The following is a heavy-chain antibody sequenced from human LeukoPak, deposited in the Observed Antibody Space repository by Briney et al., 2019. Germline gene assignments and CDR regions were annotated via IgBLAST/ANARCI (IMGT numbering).Heavy chain of an antibody. CDR1: GYTFTNYA. V-gene: IGHV1-3*01. CDR3: ARGYYDLLTGHVVTYYFDY. Sequence: GASVKVSCRASGYTFTNYAIQWVHQAPGQRLEWMGWINAGNGKANYSQKFRGRVTLTRDTSASTAYMELSSLRSADTAVYYCARGYYDLLTGHVVTYYFDYWGQGTLVTVSS. CDR2: INAGNGKA. D-gene: IGHD3-9*01. J-gene: IGHJ4*02.